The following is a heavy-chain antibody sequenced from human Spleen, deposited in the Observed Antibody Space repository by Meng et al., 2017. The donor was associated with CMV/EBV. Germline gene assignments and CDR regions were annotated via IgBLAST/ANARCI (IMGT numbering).Heavy chain of an antibody. CDR1: GYTFIDYY. J-gene: IGHJ6*02. Sequence: ASVKVSCKASGYTFIDYYIHWVRQAPGQGLEWMGWINPNSGATNYAQKFQGRVSLTRDTSITTAFMDLSSLRSDDTAEYYRAREKTRDINYYGMDIWGQGTTVTVSS. CDR3: AREKTRDINYYGMDI. D-gene: IGHD5-24*01. CDR2: INPNSGAT. V-gene: IGHV1-2*02.